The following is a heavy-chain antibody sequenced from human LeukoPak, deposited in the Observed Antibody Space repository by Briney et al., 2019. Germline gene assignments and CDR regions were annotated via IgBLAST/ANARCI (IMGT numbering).Heavy chain of an antibody. CDR3: ARALGTMVRGTNYYYYYYMDV. D-gene: IGHD3-10*01. CDR2: IYHSGST. J-gene: IGHJ6*03. CDR1: GYSISSGYY. V-gene: IGHV4-38-2*01. Sequence: PSETLPLTCAVSGYSISSGYYWGWIRQPPGKGLEWIGSIYHSGSTYYNPSLKSRVTISVDTSKNQFSLKLSSVTAADTAVYYCARALGTMVRGTNYYYYYYMDVWGKGTTVTVSS.